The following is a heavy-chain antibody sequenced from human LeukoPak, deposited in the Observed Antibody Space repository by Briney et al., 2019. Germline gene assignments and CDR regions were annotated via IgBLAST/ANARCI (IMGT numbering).Heavy chain of an antibody. V-gene: IGHV1-2*02. CDR2: INPNSGGT. Sequence: ASVKVSCKASGYTFTGYYMHWVRQAPGQGLEWMGWINPNSGGTNYAQKFQGRVTMTRDTSIGTAYMELSRLRSDDTAVYYCARDEPGDYYMDVWGKGTTVTVSS. J-gene: IGHJ6*03. CDR3: ARDEPGDYYMDV. CDR1: GYTFTGYY.